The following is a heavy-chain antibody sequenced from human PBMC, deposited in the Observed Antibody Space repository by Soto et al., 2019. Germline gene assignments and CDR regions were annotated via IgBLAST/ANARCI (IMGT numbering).Heavy chain of an antibody. J-gene: IGHJ4*02. CDR3: ARDGEGLDRYFDY. Sequence: PSETLSLTCTVSGGSISSYYWSWIRQPPGKGLEWIGYIYYSGSTNYNPSLKSRVTISVDTSKNQFSLKLSSVTAADTAVYYCARDGEGLDRYFDYWGQGTLVTVSS. V-gene: IGHV4-59*01. CDR1: GGSISSYY. D-gene: IGHD3-10*01. CDR2: IYYSGST.